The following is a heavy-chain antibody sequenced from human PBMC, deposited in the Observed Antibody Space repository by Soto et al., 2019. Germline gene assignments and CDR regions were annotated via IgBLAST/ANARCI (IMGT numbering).Heavy chain of an antibody. D-gene: IGHD6-19*01. CDR3: ARGRSSGT. Sequence: SETLSLTCAVYGGSFSGYYWSWIRQPPGEGLEWIGEINHSGSTNYNPSLKSRVTTSVDTSKNQFSLKLSSVTAADTAVYYCARGRSSGTWGQGTLVTVSS. V-gene: IGHV4-34*01. CDR1: GGSFSGYY. CDR2: INHSGST. J-gene: IGHJ5*02.